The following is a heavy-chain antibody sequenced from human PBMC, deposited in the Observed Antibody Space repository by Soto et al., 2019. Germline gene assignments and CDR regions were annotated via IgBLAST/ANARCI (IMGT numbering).Heavy chain of an antibody. CDR2: MYSTGNT. Sequence: QVQQQESGPGLLKPLETLSLTCSVSGGSISSYHWSWIRQPAGKGLEWIGRMYSTGNTNYNPSLKSRVTVSIDTSKNQFCLRLNSVTAADSAVYYCARGFGDNWDYVAYWGQGTVVTVSS. CDR3: ARGFGDNWDYVAY. CDR1: GGSISSYH. D-gene: IGHD1-7*01. J-gene: IGHJ4*02. V-gene: IGHV4-4*07.